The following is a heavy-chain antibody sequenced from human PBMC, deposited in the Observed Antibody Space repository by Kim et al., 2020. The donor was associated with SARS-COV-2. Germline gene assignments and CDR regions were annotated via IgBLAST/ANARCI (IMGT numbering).Heavy chain of an antibody. V-gene: IGHV1-69*13. CDR1: GGTFSSYA. CDR3: ARDRTDYYDSSGYYTRGYNWFEP. CDR2: IIPIFGTA. Sequence: SVKVSCKASGGTFSSYAISWVRQAPGQGLEWMGGIIPIFGTANYAQKFQGRVTITADESTSTAYMELSSLRSEDTAVYYCARDRTDYYDSSGYYTRGYNWFEPWGQGTLVTVSS. J-gene: IGHJ5*02. D-gene: IGHD3-22*01.